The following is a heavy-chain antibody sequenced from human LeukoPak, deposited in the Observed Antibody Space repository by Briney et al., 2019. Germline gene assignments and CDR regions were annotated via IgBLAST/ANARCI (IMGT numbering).Heavy chain of an antibody. CDR3: AKAGVHSIGNWFDP. V-gene: IGHV3-9*01. Sequence: SLRLSCAASGFTFDDYAMHWVRQAPGKGLEWVSGISWNSGSIGYADSVKGRFTISRDNAKNSLYLQMNSLRAEDTALYHCAKAGVHSIGNWFDPWGQGTLVTVSS. J-gene: IGHJ5*02. D-gene: IGHD4-11*01. CDR2: ISWNSGSI. CDR1: GFTFDDYA.